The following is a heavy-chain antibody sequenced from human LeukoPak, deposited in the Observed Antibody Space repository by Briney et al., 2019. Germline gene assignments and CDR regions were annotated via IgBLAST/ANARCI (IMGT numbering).Heavy chain of an antibody. CDR1: GGSISSYY. Sequence: SETLSLTCTVSGGSISSYYWSWIRQPPGKGLERIGYIYYSGSTNYNPSLKSRVTISVDTSKNQFSLKLSSVTAADTAVYYCARVYGDYGVDYWGQGTLVTVSS. D-gene: IGHD4-17*01. CDR2: IYYSGST. V-gene: IGHV4-59*01. J-gene: IGHJ4*02. CDR3: ARVYGDYGVDY.